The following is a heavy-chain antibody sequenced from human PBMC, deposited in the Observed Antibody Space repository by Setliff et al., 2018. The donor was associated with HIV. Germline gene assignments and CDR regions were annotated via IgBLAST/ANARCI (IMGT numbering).Heavy chain of an antibody. J-gene: IGHJ4*02. CDR3: ACSSPLSHFYC. CDR1: GFTVSRFY. V-gene: IGHV3-53*01. CDR2: IYSDGSS. Sequence: GGSLRLSCAASGFTVSRFYMSRVRQAPGKGLEWVSVIYSDGSSYYADSVRGRFTISRGNYKNTLYLQMNSLRPEDTAVYYCACSSPLSHFYCWGQGNLVTVSS. D-gene: IGHD6-19*01.